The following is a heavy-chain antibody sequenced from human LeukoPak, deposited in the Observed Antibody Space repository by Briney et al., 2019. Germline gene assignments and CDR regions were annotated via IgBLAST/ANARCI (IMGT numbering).Heavy chain of an antibody. CDR2: ISSSGSTI. J-gene: IGHJ6*04. CDR3: AELGITMIGGV. D-gene: IGHD3-10*02. Sequence: QAGGSLRLSCGASGFTFSSYEMNWVHQAPGKGLEWISYISSSGSTIYYADSVKGRFTISRDNAKNSLYLQMNSLRAEDTAVYYCAELGITMIGGVWGKGTTVTISS. V-gene: IGHV3-48*03. CDR1: GFTFSSYE.